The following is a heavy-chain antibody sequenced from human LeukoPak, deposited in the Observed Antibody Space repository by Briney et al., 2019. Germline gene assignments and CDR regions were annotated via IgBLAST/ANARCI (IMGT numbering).Heavy chain of an antibody. V-gene: IGHV3-48*04. CDR3: ARLFSRGSSSWFLGGYYYYYMDV. CDR1: GFTFSSYS. D-gene: IGHD6-13*01. CDR2: ISSSSSTI. J-gene: IGHJ6*03. Sequence: GGSLRLSCAASGFTFSSYSMNWVRQAPGKGLEWVSYISSSSSTIYYADSVKGRFTISRDNAKNSLYLQMNGLRAEDTAVYYCARLFSRGSSSWFLGGYYYYYMDVWGKGTTVTVSS.